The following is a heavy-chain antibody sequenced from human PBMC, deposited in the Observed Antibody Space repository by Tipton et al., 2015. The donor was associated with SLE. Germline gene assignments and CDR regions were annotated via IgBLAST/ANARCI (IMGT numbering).Heavy chain of an antibody. CDR3: ARLKQWLVRPYYFDY. CDR1: GGSISSHY. V-gene: IGHV4-59*11. J-gene: IGHJ4*02. CDR2: IYYSGST. D-gene: IGHD6-19*01. Sequence: TLSLTCTVSGGSISSHYWSWIRQPPGKGLEWIGYIYYSGSTNYNPSLKSRVTISVDTSKNQFSLKLSSVTAADTAVYYCARLKQWLVRPYYFDYWGQGTLVTVPS.